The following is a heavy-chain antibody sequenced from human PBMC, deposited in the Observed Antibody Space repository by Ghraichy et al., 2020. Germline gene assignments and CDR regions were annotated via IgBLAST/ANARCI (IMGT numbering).Heavy chain of an antibody. CDR1: GDTFSGGGYS. CDR3: ARGASDYAFDY. D-gene: IGHD4-17*01. Sequence: SQTLSLTCGVSGDTFSGGGYSWSWIRQPPGKGLEWIGYIIYSGSTYNNPSLKRRVTVSMDRSKNQFFLSLSPVTAADTAMYFCARGASDYAFDYWGRGTLVIVSS. J-gene: IGHJ4*02. V-gene: IGHV4-30-2*01. CDR2: IIYSGST.